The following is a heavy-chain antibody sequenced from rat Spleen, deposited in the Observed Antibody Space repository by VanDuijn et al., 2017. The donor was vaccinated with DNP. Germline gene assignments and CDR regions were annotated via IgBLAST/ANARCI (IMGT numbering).Heavy chain of an antibody. J-gene: IGHJ3*01. CDR2: TTTGGANT. D-gene: IGHD1-2*01. CDR1: GFTFRNYG. V-gene: IGHV5S23*01. Sequence: EVQLVESGGGLVRPGRSLKLSCAVSGFTFRNYGMAWVRQAPKKGLEWVASTTTGGANTNYRDSVKVRFTISRDNVKNILYLQVDSLRSEDTATYYCTTGYSRRFTYWGQGTLVTVSS. CDR3: TTGYSRRFTY.